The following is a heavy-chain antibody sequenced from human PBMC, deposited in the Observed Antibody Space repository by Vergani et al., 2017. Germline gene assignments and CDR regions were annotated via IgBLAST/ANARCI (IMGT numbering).Heavy chain of an antibody. D-gene: IGHD1-7*01. J-gene: IGHJ5*02. Sequence: EVQLVESGGGLVQPGGSLRLSCAASGFTFSSYWMSWVRQAPGKGLEWVANIKQDGSGKYYVDSVKGRFTISRDNAKNSLYLQMNSLRAEDTAVYYCAREGTSNNNWFDPWGQGTLVTVSS. CDR2: IKQDGSGK. CDR3: AREGTSNNNWFDP. CDR1: GFTFSSYW. V-gene: IGHV3-7*01.